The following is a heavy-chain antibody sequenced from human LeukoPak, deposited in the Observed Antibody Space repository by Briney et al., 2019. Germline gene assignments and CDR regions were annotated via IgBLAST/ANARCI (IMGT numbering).Heavy chain of an antibody. CDR1: GFIVSSNY. CDR2: LYSGGGT. D-gene: IGHD3-10*01. Sequence: GGSLRLSCAAPGFIVSSNYMSWVRQAPGKGLEWVSVLYSGGGTYYADSVKGRFTISRDNSKNTLYLQMNSLRAEDTAIYYCATLYGSSRGAFDYWGQGTLVTVSS. J-gene: IGHJ4*02. CDR3: ATLYGSSRGAFDY. V-gene: IGHV3-53*01.